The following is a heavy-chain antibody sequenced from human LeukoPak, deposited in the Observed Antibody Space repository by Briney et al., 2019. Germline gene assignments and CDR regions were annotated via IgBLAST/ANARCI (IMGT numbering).Heavy chain of an antibody. J-gene: IGHJ4*02. V-gene: IGHV3-7*03. D-gene: IGHD1-26*01. CDR1: GFTFSNYW. CDR3: ARVSSGSYWVYFDY. Sequence: GGSLRLSCAASGFTFSNYWMSWVRQAPGKGLGWVANIKQDGSEKNYVAFVKGRFTISRDNAKNSLFLQMNNLRAEDTAVYYCARVSSGSYWVYFDYWGQGTLVTVSS. CDR2: IKQDGSEK.